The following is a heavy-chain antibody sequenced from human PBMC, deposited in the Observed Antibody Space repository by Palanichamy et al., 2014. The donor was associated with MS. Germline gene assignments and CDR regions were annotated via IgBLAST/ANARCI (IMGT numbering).Heavy chain of an antibody. V-gene: IGHV6-1*01. CDR2: TYYRSKWYN. CDR1: GDSVSSNSAA. Sequence: VQLQQSGPGLVKPSQTLSLTCAISGDSVSSNSAAWNWIRQSPSRGLEWLGRTYYRSKWYNDYAVSVKSRITINPDTSKNQFSLQLNSVTPEDTAVYYCARDLFLKYSATYHYYMDVWGKGTTVTVSS. J-gene: IGHJ6*03. CDR3: ARDLFLKYSATYHYYMDV. D-gene: IGHD6-6*01.